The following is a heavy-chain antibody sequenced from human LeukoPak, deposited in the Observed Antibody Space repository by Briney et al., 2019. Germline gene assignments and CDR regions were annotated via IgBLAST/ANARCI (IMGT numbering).Heavy chain of an antibody. CDR2: INSDGSGT. J-gene: IGHJ5*01. CDR1: GFTFSNYW. CDR3: ARTEGTVAYDS. D-gene: IGHD4-23*01. V-gene: IGHV3-74*01. Sequence: PGGSLRLSCAASGFTFSNYWMHWVRHAPGKGLVWVSRINSDGSGTTYADPVRGRFTISRDNAKNTLYLQVNSLRAEDTAVYYCARTEGTVAYDSWGQGTLVTVSS.